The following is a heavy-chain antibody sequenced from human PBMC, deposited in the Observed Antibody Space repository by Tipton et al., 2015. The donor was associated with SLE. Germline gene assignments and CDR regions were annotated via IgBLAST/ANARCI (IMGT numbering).Heavy chain of an antibody. CDR1: GFSISSSSYT. V-gene: IGHV4-39*02. CDR3: ARHSGYCSGGTCSFNWFDP. J-gene: IGHJ5*02. Sequence: TLSLTCTVSGFSISSSSYTWGWIRQPPGKGLEWIGTIHYRGTAYYNPSLKSRVTISVDTSKNDFSLKVTSVTAPDTAVYYCARHSGYCSGGTCSFNWFDPWGQGILVTVSS. D-gene: IGHD2-15*01. CDR2: IHYRGTA.